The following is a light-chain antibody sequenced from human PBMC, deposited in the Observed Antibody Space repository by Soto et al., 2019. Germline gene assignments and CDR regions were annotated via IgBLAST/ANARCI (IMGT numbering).Light chain of an antibody. CDR3: QQRKFWPPLT. Sequence: EVVLTQSPATLSLSPGEGATLSCRASHSVDIYVAWYQQKPGQPPRLLIYDASKRATGIPGRFSGSGSGTDFTLTISNLEPEDFAVSYCQQRKFWPPLTFGGGTKVEIK. CDR1: HSVDIY. J-gene: IGKJ4*01. CDR2: DAS. V-gene: IGKV3-11*01.